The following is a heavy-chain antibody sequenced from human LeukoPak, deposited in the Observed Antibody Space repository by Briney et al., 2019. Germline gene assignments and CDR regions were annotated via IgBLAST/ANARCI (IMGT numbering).Heavy chain of an antibody. CDR3: ARGQDPRIAVAGTFDY. CDR2: INTNTGNP. Sequence: ASVTVSCKASGYTFTSYAMNWVRQAPGQGLEWMGWINTNTGNPTYAQGFTGWFVFSLDTSVSTAYLQISSLKAEDTAVYYCARGQDPRIAVAGTFDYWGQGTLVTVSS. CDR1: GYTFTSYA. J-gene: IGHJ4*02. D-gene: IGHD6-19*01. V-gene: IGHV7-4-1*02.